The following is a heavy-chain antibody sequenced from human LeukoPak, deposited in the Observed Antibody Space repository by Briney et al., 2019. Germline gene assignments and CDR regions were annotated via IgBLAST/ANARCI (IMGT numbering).Heavy chain of an antibody. CDR1: AYSFTAYY. J-gene: IGHJ3*02. CDR3: ARDSGIYRDGFDI. CDR2: INPNSGGT. D-gene: IGHD1-26*01. V-gene: IGHV1-2*02. Sequence: ASVKVSCTAAAYSFTAYYMHWVRQAPGQGLEWMGWINPNSGGTNYAQKFQGRVTMTRDTSITTAYMELSRLRSDDTAVYYCARDSGIYRDGFDIWGQGTMVTVSS.